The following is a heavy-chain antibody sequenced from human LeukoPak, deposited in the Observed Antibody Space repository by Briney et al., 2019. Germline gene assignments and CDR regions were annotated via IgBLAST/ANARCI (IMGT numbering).Heavy chain of an antibody. CDR2: IYHSGST. CDR3: ARCWSGYYDY. V-gene: IGHV4-30-2*01. Sequence: SQTLSLTCAVSGGSISSGGYSWSWIRQLPGKGLEWIGYIYHSGSTYYNPSLKSRVTISVDRSKNQFSLKLSSVTAADTAVYYCARCWSGYYDYWGQGTLVTVSS. J-gene: IGHJ4*02. CDR1: GGSISSGGYS. D-gene: IGHD3-3*01.